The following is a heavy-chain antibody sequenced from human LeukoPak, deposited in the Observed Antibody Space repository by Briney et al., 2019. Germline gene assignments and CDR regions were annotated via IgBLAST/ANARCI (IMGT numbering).Heavy chain of an antibody. Sequence: SETLSLTCTVSGDSISSSSYSWGWIRQPPGKGLEWIGSMYYSGSTYYNPSLKSRVTMSVDTSKSQFSLKVSSVTAADTAVYYCARHSGNDYVWGSYRSAFDYWGQGTLVTVSS. J-gene: IGHJ4*02. CDR2: MYYSGST. D-gene: IGHD3-16*02. CDR1: GDSISSSSYS. CDR3: ARHSGNDYVWGSYRSAFDY. V-gene: IGHV4-39*01.